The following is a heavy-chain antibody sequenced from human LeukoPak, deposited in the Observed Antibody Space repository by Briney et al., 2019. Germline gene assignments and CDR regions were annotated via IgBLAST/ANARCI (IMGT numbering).Heavy chain of an antibody. CDR1: GFTFSSYS. CDR3: AKDERNWNYNLASQTYD. V-gene: IGHV3-23*01. D-gene: IGHD1-7*01. Sequence: GGSLRLSCAASGFTFSSYSVSWVRQAPGEGREWVSALSGSGVSTYYADPVKRRFTVSRDNSKNTLYLQMSSLRAEDTAVYYCAKDERNWNYNLASQTYDWGQGTLDTVSS. J-gene: IGHJ4*02. CDR2: LSGSGVST.